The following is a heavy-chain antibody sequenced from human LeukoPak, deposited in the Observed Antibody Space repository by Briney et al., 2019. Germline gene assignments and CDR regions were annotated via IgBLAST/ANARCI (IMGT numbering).Heavy chain of an antibody. V-gene: IGHV4-38-2*01. J-gene: IGHJ4*02. Sequence: SETLYLTCAVSGYSISSGYYWGWIRQPPGKGLEWIGNIYHSGSTYYNPPLKSRVTISVDTSKNQFSLKLSSVTAADTAVYYCARRFSNSHFDYWGQGTLVTVSS. CDR3: ARRFSNSHFDY. CDR2: IYHSGST. D-gene: IGHD6-6*01. CDR1: GYSISSGYY.